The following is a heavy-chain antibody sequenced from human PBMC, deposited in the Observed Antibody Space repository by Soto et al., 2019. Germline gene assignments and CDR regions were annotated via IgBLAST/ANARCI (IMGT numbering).Heavy chain of an antibody. CDR3: ARVSTGTIWQYYYYMDV. CDR2: IDPNNGNT. V-gene: IGHV1-18*01. J-gene: IGHJ6*03. CDR1: GYTFTTFG. Sequence: EASVKVSCKASGYTFTTFGISWVRQAPGQGLEWMGWIDPNNGNTKDAQKFQGRVTMTTDTSASTAYMELSSLRSEDTAVYYCARVSTGTIWQYYYYMDVWGKGTTVTVSS. D-gene: IGHD1-1*01.